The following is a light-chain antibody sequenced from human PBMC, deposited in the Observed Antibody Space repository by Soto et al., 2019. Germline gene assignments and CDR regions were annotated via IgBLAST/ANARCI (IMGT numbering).Light chain of an antibody. CDR3: QSYDSSLGGFWV. V-gene: IGLV1-40*01. CDR1: SSNIGAGYD. J-gene: IGLJ3*02. CDR2: GNN. Sequence: QPVLTQPPSVSGAPGQTFTISCTGSSSNIGAGYDVHWYQQLPGRAPQLLIFGNNNRPSGVPGRFSGSKSGTSASLAIAGLRVEDEADYYCQSYDSSLGGFWVSGGGTKVTVL.